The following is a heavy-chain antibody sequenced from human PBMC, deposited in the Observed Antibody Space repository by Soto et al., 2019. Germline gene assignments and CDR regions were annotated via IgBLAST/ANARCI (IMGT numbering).Heavy chain of an antibody. V-gene: IGHV4-61*01. CDR1: VGSVSSGSYY. J-gene: IGHJ5*02. CDR3: ARDLSYCDSRGYYGGTWFDP. CDR2: IYYSGST. D-gene: IGHD3-22*01. Sequence: PSETLSLTCTVSVGSVSSGSYYWSWIRQPPGKGLEWIGYIYYSGSTNYNPSLKSRVTISVDTSKNQFSLKLSSVTAADTAVYYCARDLSYCDSRGYYGGTWFDPWGQGTPVTVSS.